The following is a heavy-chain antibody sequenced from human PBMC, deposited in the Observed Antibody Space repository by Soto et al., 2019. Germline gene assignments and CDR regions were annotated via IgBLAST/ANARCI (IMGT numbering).Heavy chain of an antibody. V-gene: IGHV4-39*01. Sequence: SLTCTISSGSISSSNYFCVWIRQPPGKGLEWIGSIFYSGSTSYNSSLKSRVTISVDTSKNQFSLRLSSVTAADTAVYYCASPTLGAFDIWGQGTMVTVSS. CDR3: ASPTLGAFDI. J-gene: IGHJ3*02. CDR2: IFYSGST. D-gene: IGHD3-16*01. CDR1: SGSISSSNYF.